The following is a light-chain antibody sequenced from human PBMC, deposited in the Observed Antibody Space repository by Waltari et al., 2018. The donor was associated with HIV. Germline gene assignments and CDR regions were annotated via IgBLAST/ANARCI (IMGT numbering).Light chain of an antibody. Sequence: EVGMTQSPATLSVSPGERAALACRASQSVSSNLAWYQQKPGQAPRLLIYAASTRATGVPVRISGSGSGTEFTLTISSLQSEDFAVYYCQQYNDWPRTFGQGTKVEIK. CDR2: AAS. V-gene: IGKV3-15*01. CDR1: QSVSSN. CDR3: QQYNDWPRT. J-gene: IGKJ1*01.